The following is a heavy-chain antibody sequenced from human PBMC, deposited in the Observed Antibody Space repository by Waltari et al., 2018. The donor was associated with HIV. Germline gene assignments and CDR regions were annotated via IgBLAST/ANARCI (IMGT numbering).Heavy chain of an antibody. CDR1: GYSFTTYA. CDR2: INVANGNT. V-gene: IGHV1-3*01. J-gene: IGHJ3*01. CDR3: ARLPIAGANAAFDL. Sequence: QVQLVQSGAEVKKPGASVKVSCKASGYSFTTYAIHWVRQAPGQRLEWMAWINVANGNTNYAQRFRGRVTITRDTSASTAHMEVSSLTSEDTAVYYCARLPIAGANAAFDLWGQGTMVTVSS. D-gene: IGHD1-26*01.